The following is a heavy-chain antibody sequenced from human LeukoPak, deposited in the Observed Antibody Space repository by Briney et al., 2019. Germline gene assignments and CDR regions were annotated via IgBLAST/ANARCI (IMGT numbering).Heavy chain of an antibody. D-gene: IGHD2-2*01. CDR2: IIPIFGTA. V-gene: IGHV1-69*13. CDR3: AACSSTSCYYGMDV. Sequence: GASVKVSCKASGYTFDSYGISWVRQAPGQGLEWMGGIIPIFGTANYAQKFQGRVTITADEPTSTAYMELSSLRSEDTAVYYCAACSSTSCYYGMDVWGQGTTVTVSS. J-gene: IGHJ6*02. CDR1: GYTFDSYG.